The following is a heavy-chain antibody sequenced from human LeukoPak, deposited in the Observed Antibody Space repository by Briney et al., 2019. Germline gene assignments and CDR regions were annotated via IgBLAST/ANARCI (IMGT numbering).Heavy chain of an antibody. CDR3: AKDCSGGSCYDY. CDR2: IYSGGPT. D-gene: IGHD2-15*01. Sequence: GGSLRLSCAASGFSVSNKFMSWVRQAPGKGLEWVSIIYSGGPTYYVDSVKGRFSISRDNSKNTLYLQMNSLTPEDTAVYFCAKDCSGGSCYDYWGQGTLVTVSS. CDR1: GFSVSNKF. V-gene: IGHV3-66*01. J-gene: IGHJ4*02.